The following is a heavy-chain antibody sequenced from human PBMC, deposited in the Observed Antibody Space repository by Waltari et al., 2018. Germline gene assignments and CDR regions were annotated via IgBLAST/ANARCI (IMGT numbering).Heavy chain of an antibody. CDR2: ISWNSGSI. J-gene: IGHJ4*02. V-gene: IGHV3-9*01. Sequence: ELQLVESGGGLLQPGRSLRLSCAASGFTFDDYAMHWVRQAPGKGLEWVSGISWNSGSIGYADSVKGRFTISRDNAKNSLYLQMNSLRAEDTALYYCAKDMRAAAGSFDYWGQGTLVTVSS. CDR3: AKDMRAAAGSFDY. CDR1: GFTFDDYA. D-gene: IGHD6-13*01.